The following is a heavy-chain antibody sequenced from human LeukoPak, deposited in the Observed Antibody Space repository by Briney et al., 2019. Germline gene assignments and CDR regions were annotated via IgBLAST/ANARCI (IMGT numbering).Heavy chain of an antibody. CDR2: IYDDNT. J-gene: IGHJ4*02. Sequence: GVSLRLSCAASGFTVSAYAMAWVRQVPGKGLEWVSTIYDDNTYYADSVKGRFAISTDNSKNTLYLQMNSLRVEDTAVYFCAARKVRGVWFYLDYWGQGTLVTVSS. CDR3: AARKVRGVWFYLDY. CDR1: GFTVSAYA. V-gene: IGHV3-23*01. D-gene: IGHD3-10*01.